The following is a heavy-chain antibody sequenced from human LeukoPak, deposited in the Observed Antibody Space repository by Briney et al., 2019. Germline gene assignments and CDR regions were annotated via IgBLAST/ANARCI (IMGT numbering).Heavy chain of an antibody. D-gene: IGHD3-10*01. CDR1: GYSFSTYW. CDR3: ARTYYYGSGSYYNPGH. V-gene: IGHV5-51*01. J-gene: IGHJ4*02. Sequence: GESLKIFCKGSGYSFSTYWIGWVRQMPGKGLEWMGIIYPGDSDTRYSPSFQGQVTISADKSISTAYLQLSSLKASDTAMYYCARTYYYGSGSYYNPGHWGQGTLVTVSS. CDR2: IYPGDSDT.